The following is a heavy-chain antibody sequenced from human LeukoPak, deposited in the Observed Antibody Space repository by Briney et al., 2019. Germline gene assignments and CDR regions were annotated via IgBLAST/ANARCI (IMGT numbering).Heavy chain of an antibody. V-gene: IGHV1-18*01. CDR3: ARVLDYVWGSYRTFDY. CDR1: GYTFTSYG. J-gene: IGHJ4*02. CDR2: ISAYSGNT. D-gene: IGHD3-16*02. Sequence: ASVKVSCKASGYTFTSYGISWVRQAPGQGLEWMGWISAYSGNTNYAQKLQGRVTMTTDTSTSTAYMELRSLRSDDTAVYYCARVLDYVWGSYRTFDYWGQGTLVTVSS.